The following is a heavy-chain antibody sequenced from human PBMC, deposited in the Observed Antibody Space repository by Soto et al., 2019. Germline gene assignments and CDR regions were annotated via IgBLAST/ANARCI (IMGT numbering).Heavy chain of an antibody. D-gene: IGHD3-22*01. CDR1: GGSISSGGYY. Sequence: QVQLQESGPGLVKPSQTLSLTCTVSGGSISSGGYYWSWIRQHPGKGLEWIGYIYYSGSTYYNPSLKSRVTISVDTSKNQFSLKLSSVTAADTAVYYCASATYYYDSSGYYEPHPFDYWGQGTLVTVSS. J-gene: IGHJ4*02. V-gene: IGHV4-31*03. CDR2: IYYSGST. CDR3: ASATYYYDSSGYYEPHPFDY.